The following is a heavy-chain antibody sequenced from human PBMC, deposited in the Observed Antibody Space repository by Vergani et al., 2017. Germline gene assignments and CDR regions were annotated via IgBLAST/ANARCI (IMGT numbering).Heavy chain of an antibody. J-gene: IGHJ4*02. CDR3: ARDQWQQLIPFDY. D-gene: IGHD6-13*01. Sequence: EVQLVESGGGLVQPGGSLRLSCAASGFTFSSYSMNWVRQAPGKGLEWVSYISSSSSYTNYADSVKGRFTISRDNAKNSLYLQMNSLRAEDTAVYYCARDQWQQLIPFDYWGQGTLVTVSS. V-gene: IGHV3-48*04. CDR2: ISSSSSYT. CDR1: GFTFSSYS.